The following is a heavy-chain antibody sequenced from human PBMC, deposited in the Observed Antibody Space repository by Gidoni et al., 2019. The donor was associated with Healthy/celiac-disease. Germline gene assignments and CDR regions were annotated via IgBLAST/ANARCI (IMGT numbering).Heavy chain of an antibody. J-gene: IGHJ4*02. CDR1: GFTFRSYS. D-gene: IGHD3-16*01. Sequence: VQLVESGGGLVQPGGSLRLSCAASGFTFRSYSMNWCRQAPGKGLEWVSYISSSSSTIYYADSVKGRFTISRDNAKNSLYLQMNSLRDEDTAVYYCARAPLHLGELPREGGFDYWGQGTLVTVSS. V-gene: IGHV3-48*02. CDR2: ISSSSSTI. CDR3: ARAPLHLGELPREGGFDY.